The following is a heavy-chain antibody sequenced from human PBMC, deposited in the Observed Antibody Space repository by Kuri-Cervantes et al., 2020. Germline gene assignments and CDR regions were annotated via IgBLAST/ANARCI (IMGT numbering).Heavy chain of an antibody. CDR2: INHSGDT. D-gene: IGHD1-26*01. CDR1: GYSISSGYY. J-gene: IGHJ5*02. CDR3: ARVAYSRSNKNNWFDP. V-gene: IGHV4-38-2*01. Sequence: SETPSLTCAVSGYSISSGYYWGWIRQPPGKGLEWIGEINHSGDTNYIPSLKSRVTISLDTSKNQISLNLTSVTAADTAVYYCARVAYSRSNKNNWFDPWGQGTLVTVSS.